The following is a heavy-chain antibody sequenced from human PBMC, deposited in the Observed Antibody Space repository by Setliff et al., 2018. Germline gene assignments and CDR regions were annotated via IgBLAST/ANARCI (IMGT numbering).Heavy chain of an antibody. CDR1: GDSISASY. J-gene: IGHJ6*03. CDR3: AREQWLDPPGYYYMDV. V-gene: IGHV4-59*12. CDR2: IYYSGST. Sequence: SETLSLTCTVSGDSISASYWSWIRQSPGRRLEWIGYIYYSGSTYYNPSLKSRVTISVDTSKNQFSLKLNSVTAADMAVYYCAREQWLDPPGYYYMDVWAKGTTVTVSS. D-gene: IGHD6-19*01.